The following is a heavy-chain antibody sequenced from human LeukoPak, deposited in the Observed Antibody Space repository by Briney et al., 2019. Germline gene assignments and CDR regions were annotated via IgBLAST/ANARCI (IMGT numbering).Heavy chain of an antibody. Sequence: ASVKVSCKASGYTFTSYYMHWVRQAPGQGLEWMGIIDPSGGSTSYAQKFQGRVTMTRDMSTSTVYMELSSLRSEDTAVYYCARWDFSGYYHGSLDYWGQGTLVTVSS. J-gene: IGHJ4*02. CDR2: IDPSGGST. V-gene: IGHV1-46*01. CDR3: ARWDFSGYYHGSLDY. CDR1: GYTFTSYY. D-gene: IGHD3-22*01.